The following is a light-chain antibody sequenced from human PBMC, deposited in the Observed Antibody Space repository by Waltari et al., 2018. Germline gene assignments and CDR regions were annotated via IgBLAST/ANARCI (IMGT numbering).Light chain of an antibody. CDR1: QGVLYSSNSQNY. CDR2: WAS. V-gene: IGKV4-1*01. CDR3: QQYYDIPWT. Sequence: DIVMTQSPDSLAVSLGERVTINCKSSQGVLYSSNSQNYLAWYQQKPVQPPKLLIYWASARESGVPDRFSGSESGTDFTLTISSLQAEDVAVYYCQQYYDIPWTFGQGTKVEIK. J-gene: IGKJ1*01.